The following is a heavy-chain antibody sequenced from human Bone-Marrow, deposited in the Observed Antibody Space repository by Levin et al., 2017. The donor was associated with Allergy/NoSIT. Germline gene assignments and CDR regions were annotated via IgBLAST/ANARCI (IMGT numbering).Heavy chain of an antibody. D-gene: IGHD2-8*01. J-gene: IGHJ4*02. CDR1: GGSISSGGYS. CDR2: IYHSGST. Sequence: PSETLSLTCAVSGGSISSGGYSWSWIRQPPGKGLEWIGYIYHSGSTYYNPSLKSRVTISVDRSKNQFSLKLSSVTAADTAVYYCAREAMAVYYCDYWGQGTLVTVSS. V-gene: IGHV4-30-2*01. CDR3: AREAMAVYYCDY.